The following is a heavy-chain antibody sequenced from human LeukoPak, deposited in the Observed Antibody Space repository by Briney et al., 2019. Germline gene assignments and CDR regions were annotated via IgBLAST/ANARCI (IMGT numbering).Heavy chain of an antibody. CDR2: ISYDGSNK. D-gene: IGHD2-21*02. Sequence: PGRSLRLSCAASGFTFSSYGMHWVRQAPGKGLEWVAVISYDGSNKYYADSVKGRFTISRDNSKNTLYLQMNSLRAEDTAVYYCAKDGPSDCGGDCYSPHFDYWGQGTLVTVSS. V-gene: IGHV3-30*18. CDR1: GFTFSSYG. J-gene: IGHJ4*02. CDR3: AKDGPSDCGGDCYSPHFDY.